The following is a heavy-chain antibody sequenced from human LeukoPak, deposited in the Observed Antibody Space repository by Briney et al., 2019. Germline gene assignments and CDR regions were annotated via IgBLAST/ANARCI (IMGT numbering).Heavy chain of an antibody. Sequence: ASVKVSCKASGYTFTGYYMHWVRQAPGQGLEWMGWINPNSGGTNYAQKFQGRVTMTRDTSISTAYMELSRLRSDDTAVYYCARDRAPWGSSSYFDYWGQGTLVTVSS. D-gene: IGHD6-6*01. CDR2: INPNSGGT. J-gene: IGHJ4*02. CDR1: GYTFTGYY. CDR3: ARDRAPWGSSSYFDY. V-gene: IGHV1-2*02.